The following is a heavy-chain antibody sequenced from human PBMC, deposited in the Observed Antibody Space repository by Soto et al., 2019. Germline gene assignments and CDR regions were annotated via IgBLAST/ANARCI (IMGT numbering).Heavy chain of an antibody. CDR3: AREWTRYGSGSGAFDI. D-gene: IGHD3-10*01. J-gene: IGHJ3*02. Sequence: ASVKVSCKASGYAFTSYYMHWVRQAPGQGLEWMGIINPSGGSTSYAQKFQGRVTMTRDTSTSTVYMELSSLRSEDTAVYYCAREWTRYGSGSGAFDIWGKGTMVPGSS. CDR1: GYAFTSYY. CDR2: INPSGGST. V-gene: IGHV1-46*01.